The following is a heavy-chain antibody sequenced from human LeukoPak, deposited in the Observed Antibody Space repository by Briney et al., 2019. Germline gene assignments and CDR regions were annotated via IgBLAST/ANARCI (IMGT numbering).Heavy chain of an antibody. CDR1: GFTLSSDY. CDR3: VGASYGYWAFFDY. V-gene: IGHV3-53*01. Sequence: GGSLRLSCASSGFTLSSDYMSWVRQAPGKGLEWVSVIYSGGRTDYADSVKGRFTISRDNSKNTLYLQMNSLRAEDTAVYYCVGASYGYWAFFDYWGQGTLVTVSS. J-gene: IGHJ4*02. D-gene: IGHD5-18*01. CDR2: IYSGGRT.